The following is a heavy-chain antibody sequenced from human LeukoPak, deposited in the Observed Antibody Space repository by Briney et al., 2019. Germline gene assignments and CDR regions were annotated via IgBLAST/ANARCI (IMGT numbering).Heavy chain of an antibody. Sequence: AGGSLRLSCAASGFTFSSYAMSWVRQAPGKGLEWVSAISGSGGSTYYADSAKGRFTISRDNSKNTLYLQMNSLRAEDTAVYYCAKDGYYGDYLFDYWGQGTLVTVSS. J-gene: IGHJ4*02. CDR2: ISGSGGST. D-gene: IGHD4-17*01. CDR1: GFTFSSYA. V-gene: IGHV3-23*01. CDR3: AKDGYYGDYLFDY.